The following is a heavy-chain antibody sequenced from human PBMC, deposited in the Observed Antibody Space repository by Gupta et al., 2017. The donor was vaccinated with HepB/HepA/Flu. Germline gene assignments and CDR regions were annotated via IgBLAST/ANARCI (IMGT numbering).Heavy chain of an antibody. V-gene: IGHV3-48*02. Sequence: EVQLVESGGGLLQPGGSLRLYCAASGFTFSSYRMTWVRQAPGKGLEWVSHITSSNRNIYYGDSVKGRFTISRDNAKNSLYLQMNSLRDEDTAVYYGATGSSEKQLGYYFDYWGQGTLVTVSS. CDR2: ITSSNRNI. CDR1: GFTFSSYR. D-gene: IGHD6-13*01. J-gene: IGHJ4*02. CDR3: ATGSSEKQLGYYFDY.